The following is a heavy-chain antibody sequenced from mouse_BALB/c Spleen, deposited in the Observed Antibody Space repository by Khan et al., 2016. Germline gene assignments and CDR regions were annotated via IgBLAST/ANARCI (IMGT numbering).Heavy chain of an antibody. Sequence: QVQLKESGAELARPGASVKMSCKASGYTFTSYTMHWVKQRPGQGLEWIGYINPSSGYTNYNQKFKDKATLTADKSSSTAYMQLSSLTSEDSAVYYCARDGNYVDYWGQGTTRTVSS. CDR2: INPSSGYT. J-gene: IGHJ2*01. D-gene: IGHD2-1*01. V-gene: IGHV1-4*01. CDR1: GYTFTSYT. CDR3: ARDGNYVDY.